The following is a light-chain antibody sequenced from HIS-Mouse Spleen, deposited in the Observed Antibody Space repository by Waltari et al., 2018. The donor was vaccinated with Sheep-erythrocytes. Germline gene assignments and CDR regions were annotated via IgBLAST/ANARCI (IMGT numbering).Light chain of an antibody. Sequence: QSALTQPASGSGSPGHSITISCTGTRSDVGSYNHVPWYQQHPGKAPKLMIYEGSKRPSGVSNRFSGSKSGNTASLTISGLQAEDEADYYCCSYAGSSTWVFGGGTKLTVL. J-gene: IGLJ3*02. CDR3: CSYAGSSTWV. V-gene: IGLV2-23*01. CDR1: RSDVGSYNH. CDR2: EGS.